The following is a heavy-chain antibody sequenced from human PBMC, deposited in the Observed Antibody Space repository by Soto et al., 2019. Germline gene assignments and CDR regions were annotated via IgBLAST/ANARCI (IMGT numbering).Heavy chain of an antibody. V-gene: IGHV3-23*01. CDR3: AKDSDYDYVWGSYRWGYYFDY. CDR2: ISGSGGST. Sequence: EVQLLESGGGLVQPGGSLRLSCAASGFTFSSYAMSWVRQAPGKGLEWVSAISGSGGSTYYADSVKGRFTISRDNSKNTLYLQMNSLRVEDTAVYYCAKDSDYDYVWGSYRWGYYFDYWGQGTLVTVSS. D-gene: IGHD3-16*02. CDR1: GFTFSSYA. J-gene: IGHJ4*02.